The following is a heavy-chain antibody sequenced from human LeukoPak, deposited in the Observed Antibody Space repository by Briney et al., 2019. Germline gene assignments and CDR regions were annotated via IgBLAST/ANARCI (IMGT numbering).Heavy chain of an antibody. CDR1: GGSFSGYY. CDR2: INHSGST. CDR3: ARGAGRRGLWFGELLSYYFDY. V-gene: IGHV4-34*01. D-gene: IGHD3-10*01. J-gene: IGHJ4*02. Sequence: SETLSLTCAVYGGSFSGYYWSWIRQPPGKGLEWIGEINHSGSTNYNPSLKSRVTISVDTSKNQFFLKLSSVTAADTAVYYCARGAGRRGLWFGELLSYYFDYWGQGTLVTVSS.